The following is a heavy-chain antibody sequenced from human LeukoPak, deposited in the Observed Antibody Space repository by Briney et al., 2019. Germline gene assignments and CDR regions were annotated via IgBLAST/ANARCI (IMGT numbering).Heavy chain of an antibody. J-gene: IGHJ4*02. CDR2: IYYSGST. CDR3: ARMPSSSWYAYDS. Sequence: PSETLSLTCTVSGGSVTTSSYYWGWIRQPPGKGLEWIGSIYYSGSTYYNPSLKSRVTISGDTSKNQFPLNLSSVTAADTAVYYCARMPSSSWYAYDSWGQGTLVTVSS. V-gene: IGHV4-39*01. D-gene: IGHD6-13*01. CDR1: GGSVTTSSYY.